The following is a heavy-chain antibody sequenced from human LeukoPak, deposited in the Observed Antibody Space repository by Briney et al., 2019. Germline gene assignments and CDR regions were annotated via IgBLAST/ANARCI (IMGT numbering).Heavy chain of an antibody. CDR3: ANLAAADGYFDY. D-gene: IGHD6-13*01. V-gene: IGHV4-39*01. Sequence: SETLSLTCTVSGGSISSSSYYWGWIRQPPGKGLEWIGSIYYSGSTYYNPSLKSRVTISVDTSKNQFSLKLSFVTAADTAVYYCANLAAADGYFDYWGQGTLVTVSS. CDR2: IYYSGST. CDR1: GGSISSSSYY. J-gene: IGHJ4*02.